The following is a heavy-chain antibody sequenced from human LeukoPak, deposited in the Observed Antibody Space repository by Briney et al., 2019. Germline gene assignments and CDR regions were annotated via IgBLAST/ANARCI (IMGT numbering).Heavy chain of an antibody. D-gene: IGHD2-15*01. CDR2: INPSGGTT. J-gene: IGHJ4*02. CDR1: GYTFTNYY. V-gene: IGHV1-46*01. Sequence: ASVKVSCKAAGYTFTNYYMHWVRQAPGQGLEWMGIINPSGGTTSYAQKFLGRVTMTTDTSTSTAYMELRSLRSDDTAVYYCARDLMVVAATCAYWGQGTLVTVSS. CDR3: ARDLMVVAATCAY.